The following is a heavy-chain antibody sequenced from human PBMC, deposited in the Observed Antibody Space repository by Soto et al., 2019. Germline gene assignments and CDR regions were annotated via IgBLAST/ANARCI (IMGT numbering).Heavy chain of an antibody. CDR2: ISGSGGST. Sequence: GGSLRLSCASSGFTFSSYAMSLVRQAPGKGLEWVSAISGSGGSTYYADSVKGRFTISRDNSKNTLYLQMNSLRAEDTAVYYCAKGSTSVEYYYYGMDVWGQGTTVTVSS. D-gene: IGHD2-21*01. V-gene: IGHV3-23*01. CDR3: AKGSTSVEYYYYGMDV. J-gene: IGHJ6*02. CDR1: GFTFSSYA.